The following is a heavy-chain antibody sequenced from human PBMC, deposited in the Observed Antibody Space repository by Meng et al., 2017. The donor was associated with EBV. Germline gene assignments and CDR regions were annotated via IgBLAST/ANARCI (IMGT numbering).Heavy chain of an antibody. CDR1: GGPFRYYA. CDR2: FLPRLGAP. V-gene: IGHV1-69*01. J-gene: IGHJ2*01. CDR3: ASESGRGYTPDY. D-gene: IGHD3-10*01. Sequence: QVQWVKAAAGVKEPGSSVKGSCKTSGGPFRYYAISWVRQAPGQGLEWLGGFLPRLGAPNYAQKFHGRVKITADESTSTHYMDLSSLRSEDTAIYYCASESGRGYTPDYWGRGTLVTVSS.